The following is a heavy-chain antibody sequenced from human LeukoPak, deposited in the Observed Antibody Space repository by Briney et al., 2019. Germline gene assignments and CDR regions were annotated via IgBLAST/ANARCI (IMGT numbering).Heavy chain of an antibody. V-gene: IGHV3-7*01. Sequence: GGSLRLSCAASGLTFSSYWMSWVRQAPGKGLEWVANIKKDGSEKYYVDSVKGRFTISRDNAKNSLYLQMNSLRVGDTAVYYCARKDFWSGYFDYWGQGTLVTVSS. CDR3: ARKDFWSGYFDY. J-gene: IGHJ4*02. CDR2: IKKDGSEK. CDR1: GLTFSSYW. D-gene: IGHD3-3*01.